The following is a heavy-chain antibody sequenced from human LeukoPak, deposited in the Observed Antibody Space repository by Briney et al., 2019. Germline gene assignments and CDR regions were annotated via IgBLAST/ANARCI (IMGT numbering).Heavy chain of an antibody. CDR3: ASHWEFDY. Sequence: GGSLRLSCAASGFTFSNYAVHWVRQAPGKGLEWVAVISYAGNNYYYADSVKGRFTISRDNSKNMLYLQMNSLRAEDTAVYYCASHWEFDYWGQGTLVTVSS. D-gene: IGHD1-26*01. J-gene: IGHJ4*02. CDR2: ISYAGNNY. CDR1: GFTFSNYA. V-gene: IGHV3-30-3*01.